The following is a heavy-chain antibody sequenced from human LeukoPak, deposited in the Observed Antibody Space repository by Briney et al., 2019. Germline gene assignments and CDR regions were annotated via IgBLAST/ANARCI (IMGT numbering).Heavy chain of an antibody. V-gene: IGHV4-34*01. Sequence: PSETLSLTCAVYGGSFSGYYWSWIRQPPGKGLEWIGEINHSGSTNYNPSLKSRVTISVDTSKNQFSLKLSSVTAADTAVYYCASQVYRGRYFDYWGQGTLVTVSP. CDR1: GGSFSGYY. CDR3: ASQVYRGRYFDY. D-gene: IGHD3-10*01. J-gene: IGHJ4*02. CDR2: INHSGST.